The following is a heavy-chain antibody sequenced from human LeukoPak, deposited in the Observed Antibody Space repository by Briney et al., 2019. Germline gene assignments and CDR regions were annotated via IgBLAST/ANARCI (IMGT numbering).Heavy chain of an antibody. D-gene: IGHD6-13*01. Sequence: GGSLRLSCAASAFTFSSYEMNWVRQAPGKGLEWVSYISSSGSTIYYADSVKGRFTISRDNAKNTLYLQMNSLRAEDTAVYYCTREVQAAGKTLDYWGQGTLITVSS. CDR2: ISSSGSTI. J-gene: IGHJ4*02. V-gene: IGHV3-48*03. CDR1: AFTFSSYE. CDR3: TREVQAAGKTLDY.